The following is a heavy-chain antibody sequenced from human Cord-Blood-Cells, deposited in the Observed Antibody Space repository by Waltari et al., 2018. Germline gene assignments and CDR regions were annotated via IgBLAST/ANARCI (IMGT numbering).Heavy chain of an antibody. V-gene: IGHV1-3*01. CDR1: GYTFTSYA. Sequence: QVQLVQSGAEVKKPGASVKVSCKASGYTFTSYAMHWVRQAPGQRLEWMGWINAGNGNTKYSQKFQGRVTITRDTSASTAYMELSSLRSEDTAVYYCAVATRRGIAAAGTFDYWGQGTLVTVSS. CDR2: INAGNGNT. CDR3: AVATRRGIAAAGTFDY. D-gene: IGHD6-13*01. J-gene: IGHJ4*02.